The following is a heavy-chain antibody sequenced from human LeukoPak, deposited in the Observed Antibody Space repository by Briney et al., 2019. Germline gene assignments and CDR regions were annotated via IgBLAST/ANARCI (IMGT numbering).Heavy chain of an antibody. Sequence: GGSLRLSCAASGFTLDDYGMSWVRQAPGKGLEWVAGIHWNGGSTGYVDSVKGRFTISRDNAKNSLYLQMNSLRAEDTAVYYCARYYDFWSGSRFDYWGQGTLVTVSS. CDR1: GFTLDDYG. CDR3: ARYYDFWSGSRFDY. J-gene: IGHJ4*02. D-gene: IGHD3-3*01. CDR2: IHWNGGST. V-gene: IGHV3-20*04.